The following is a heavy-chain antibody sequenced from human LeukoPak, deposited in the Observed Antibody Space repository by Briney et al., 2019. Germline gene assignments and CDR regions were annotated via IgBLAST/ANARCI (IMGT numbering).Heavy chain of an antibody. Sequence: GSLRLSCAASGFTFSSYAMSWIRQPPGKGLEWIGEINHSGSTNYNPSLKSRVTISVDTSKNQFSLKLSSVTAADTAVYYCARAFMITFGGVIVSPPSGLDVWGQGTAVTVSS. CDR3: ARAFMITFGGVIVSPPSGLDV. J-gene: IGHJ6*02. CDR2: INHSGST. CDR1: GFTFSSYA. D-gene: IGHD3-16*02. V-gene: IGHV4-34*01.